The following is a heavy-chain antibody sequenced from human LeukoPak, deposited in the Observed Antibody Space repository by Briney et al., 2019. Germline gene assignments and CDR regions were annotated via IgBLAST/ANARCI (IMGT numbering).Heavy chain of an antibody. D-gene: IGHD3-3*01. CDR3: AKRTLRFLEPPDAFDI. CDR1: GFTFSSYA. CDR2: IRYDGSNK. Sequence: GGSLRLSCAASGFTFSSYAMHWVRQAPGKGLEWVAFIRYDGSNKYYADSVKGRFTISRDNSKNTLYLQMNSLRAEDTAVYYCAKRTLRFLEPPDAFDIWGQGTMVTVSS. J-gene: IGHJ3*02. V-gene: IGHV3-30*02.